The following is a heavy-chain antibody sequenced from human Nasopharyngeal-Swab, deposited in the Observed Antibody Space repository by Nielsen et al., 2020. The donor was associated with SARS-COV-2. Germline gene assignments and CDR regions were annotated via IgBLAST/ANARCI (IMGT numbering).Heavy chain of an antibody. CDR1: GGSFSGYY. V-gene: IGHV4-34*01. Sequence: SQTRSLTGAVYGGSFSGYYWSWIRQPPGKGLEWIGEINHSGSTNYNPSLKSRVTISVDTSKNQFSLKLSSVTAADTAVYYCARRVRPGSYWFDPWGQGTLVTVSS. J-gene: IGHJ5*02. CDR2: INHSGST. D-gene: IGHD3-10*01. CDR3: ARRVRPGSYWFDP.